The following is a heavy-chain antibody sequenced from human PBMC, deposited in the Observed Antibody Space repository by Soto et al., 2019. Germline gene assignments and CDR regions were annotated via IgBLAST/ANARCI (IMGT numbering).Heavy chain of an antibody. V-gene: IGHV3-23*01. D-gene: IGHD3-10*01. CDR2: ISGSGGST. CDR3: AKATMVRGVTPSDAFDI. CDR1: GFTFSSYA. J-gene: IGHJ3*02. Sequence: GGSLRLSCAASGFTFSSYAMSWVRQAPGKGLEWVSAISGSGGSTYYADSVKGRFTISRDNSKNTLYLQMNSLRAEDTAVYYCAKATMVRGVTPSDAFDIWGQGTMVTVSS.